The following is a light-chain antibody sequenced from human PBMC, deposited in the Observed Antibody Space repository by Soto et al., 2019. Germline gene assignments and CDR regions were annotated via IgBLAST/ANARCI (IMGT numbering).Light chain of an antibody. J-gene: IGKJ1*01. Sequence: DIQMTQSPSTLSASVGDRLTITCRASQSISSWVAWYQQKPGKAPNLLIYKASSLESGVPSRFSGSGSGTEFTLTISSLQPDDFATYYCQQSYSTPPGFGQVTKVDIK. CDR2: KAS. CDR1: QSISSW. CDR3: QQSYSTPPG. V-gene: IGKV1-5*03.